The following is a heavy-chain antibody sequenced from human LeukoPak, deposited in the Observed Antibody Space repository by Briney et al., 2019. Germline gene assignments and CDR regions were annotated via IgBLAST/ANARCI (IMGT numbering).Heavy chain of an antibody. CDR1: GFTFSSYA. D-gene: IGHD2-2*01. CDR2: ISGSGVST. CDR3: AKDLYCSSNSCYLFDY. V-gene: IGHV3-23*01. Sequence: PGRSLRLSCAASGFTFSSYAMSWVRQAPGKGLEWVSAISGSGVSTYYADSVKGRFTISRDYSKNTLYLQMDSLRAEDTAVYYCAKDLYCSSNSCYLFDYWGQGTLVTVSS. J-gene: IGHJ4*02.